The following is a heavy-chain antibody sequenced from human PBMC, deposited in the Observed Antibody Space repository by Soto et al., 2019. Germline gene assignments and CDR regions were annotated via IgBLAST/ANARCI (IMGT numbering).Heavy chain of an antibody. V-gene: IGHV4-31*03. Sequence: PSETLSLTCTVSGGSISSGGYYWSWIRQHPGKGLEWIGYIYYSGSTYYNPSLKSRVTISVDTSKNQFSLKLSSVTAADTAVYYCARVGVYYDSSGYYWSHYYYGMDVWGQGTTVTVSS. CDR1: GGSISSGGYY. D-gene: IGHD3-22*01. J-gene: IGHJ6*02. CDR2: IYYSGST. CDR3: ARVGVYYDSSGYYWSHYYYGMDV.